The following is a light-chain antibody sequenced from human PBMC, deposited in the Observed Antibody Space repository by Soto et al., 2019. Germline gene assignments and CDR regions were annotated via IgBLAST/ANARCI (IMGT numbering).Light chain of an antibody. CDR1: QSIRTW. V-gene: IGKV1-5*01. CDR2: DAS. CDR3: QQYGSSRT. J-gene: IGKJ1*01. Sequence: DLQLTQSPSTLSASVGDRVTITCRASQSIRTWLAWYQQKPGKGPRLLINDASNLEGGVPSRFAGSGSGTDFTLTISRLEPEDFAVYYCQQYGSSRTFGQGTKV.